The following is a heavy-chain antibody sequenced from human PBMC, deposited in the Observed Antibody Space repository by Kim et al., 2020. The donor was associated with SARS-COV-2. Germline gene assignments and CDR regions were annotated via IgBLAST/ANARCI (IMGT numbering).Heavy chain of an antibody. CDR2: ISGSGGGT. CDR3: AKSWSGSIYDGFHI. V-gene: IGHV3-23*01. CDR1: EFTFRTYA. J-gene: IGHJ3*02. D-gene: IGHD3-3*01. Sequence: GGSLRLSCAASEFTFRTYAMSWVRQAPGKGLEWVSTISGSGGGTYYIDSVKGRFTVSRDNSKNTLYLEMNSLRSEDTAVYYCAKSWSGSIYDGFHIWGQGTTVTVSS.